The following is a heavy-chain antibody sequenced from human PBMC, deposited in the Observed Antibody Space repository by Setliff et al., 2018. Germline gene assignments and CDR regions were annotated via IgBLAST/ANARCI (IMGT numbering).Heavy chain of an antibody. CDR3: AQRLGEGGSGSYYTY. Sequence: GSGPTLVNPTQTLTLTCTFSGFSLSTSGVGVGWIRQPPGKALEWLALIYWDDDKRYSPSLESRLTITKDTSKNQVVLTMTNMDPVDTPTYHCAQRLGEGGSGSYYTYWGQGTLVTV. CDR2: IYWDDDK. CDR1: GFSLSTSGVG. V-gene: IGHV2-5*02. D-gene: IGHD3-10*01. J-gene: IGHJ4*02.